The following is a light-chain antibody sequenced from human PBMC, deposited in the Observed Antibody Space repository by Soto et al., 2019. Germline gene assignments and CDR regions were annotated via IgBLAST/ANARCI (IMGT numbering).Light chain of an antibody. CDR3: SSYTTRSTYV. V-gene: IGLV2-14*01. J-gene: IGLJ1*01. Sequence: QSALTQPASVSGSPGQSITISCTGTSSDVGGYNYVSWYQQYPGKAPKLIIYEVTNRPSGVSNRFSGSKSGNTASLTISGLQAEDEADYYCSSYTTRSTYVFGTGTKLTVL. CDR1: SSDVGGYNY. CDR2: EVT.